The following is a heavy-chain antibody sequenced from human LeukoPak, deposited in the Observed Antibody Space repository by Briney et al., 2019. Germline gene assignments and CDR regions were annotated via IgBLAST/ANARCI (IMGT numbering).Heavy chain of an antibody. Sequence: ASVKVSCKAFGYSFISYAMHWVRQAPGQRLEWMGWINAGNGNTKYSQKFQDKVTITRDTSASTAYMELSSLSSEDTAVYHCARSLQLWSDYWGQGTLVTVSS. V-gene: IGHV1-3*01. D-gene: IGHD5-18*01. CDR2: INAGNGNT. CDR3: ARSLQLWSDY. J-gene: IGHJ4*02. CDR1: GYSFISYA.